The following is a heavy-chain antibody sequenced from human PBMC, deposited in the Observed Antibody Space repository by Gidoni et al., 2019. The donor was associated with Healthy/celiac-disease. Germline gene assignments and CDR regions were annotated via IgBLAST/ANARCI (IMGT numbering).Heavy chain of an antibody. J-gene: IGHJ3*02. Sequence: QITLKESGPTLVKPTQTLTLTCTFSGFSLSTSGVGVGWIRQPQGKALEWLALIYWDDDKRYSPSLKSRLTINKDTSKNQVVLTMPNMDPVDTATYYGAHSREHYDFWSGYYRGAFDIWGQGTMVTVSS. CDR3: AHSREHYDFWSGYYRGAFDI. CDR2: IYWDDDK. CDR1: GFSLSTSGVG. D-gene: IGHD3-3*01. V-gene: IGHV2-5*02.